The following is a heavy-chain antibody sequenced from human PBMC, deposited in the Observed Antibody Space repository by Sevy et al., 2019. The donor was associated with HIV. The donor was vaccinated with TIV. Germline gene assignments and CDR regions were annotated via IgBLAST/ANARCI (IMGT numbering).Heavy chain of an antibody. J-gene: IGHJ6*02. CDR2: ISAGGTTT. CDR3: AKRYCSTITCYDDDFWNPYYFYGLDV. V-gene: IGHV3-23*01. Sequence: GGSLRLSCAASGFTFSNYGIHWVRQAPGKGLEWVSDISAGGTTTYYADSVEGRFTISRDNSKNTVSLQMNSLGAEDTAIYYCAKRYCSTITCYDDDFWNPYYFYGLDVWGQGISVTVSS. D-gene: IGHD2-2*01. CDR1: GFTFSNYG.